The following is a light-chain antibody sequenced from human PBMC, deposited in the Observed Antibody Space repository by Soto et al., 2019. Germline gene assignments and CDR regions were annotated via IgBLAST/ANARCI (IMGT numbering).Light chain of an antibody. Sequence: QSVLTQPRSVSGSPGQSVTISCTGTSSDVGGYNYVAWYRHHPGKAPKLIIYDVSKRPSGVPDRFSGSKSGNTASLTISGLQAEDEADYYCSSYAGKYVVFGGGTKVTGL. CDR2: DVS. CDR1: SSDVGGYNY. J-gene: IGLJ2*01. CDR3: SSYAGKYVV. V-gene: IGLV2-11*01.